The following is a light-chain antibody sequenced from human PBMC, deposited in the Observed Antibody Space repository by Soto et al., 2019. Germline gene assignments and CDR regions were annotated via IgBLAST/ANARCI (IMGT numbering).Light chain of an antibody. CDR3: QQYDNFPLT. CDR1: QDISNY. CDR2: DAS. V-gene: IGKV1-33*01. J-gene: IGKJ4*01. Sequence: DIQMTQSPSSLSASVGDRVTITCQACQDISNYLNWYQQKPGKAPNLLIYDASNLQTGVPSRFSGRGSGTDFTFTISNLQPDDSATYYCQQYDNFPLTFGGGTKVEIK.